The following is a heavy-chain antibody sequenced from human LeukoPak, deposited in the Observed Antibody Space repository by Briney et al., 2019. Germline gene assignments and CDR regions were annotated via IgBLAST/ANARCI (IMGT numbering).Heavy chain of an antibody. D-gene: IGHD6-19*01. CDR1: GFTFSNYA. CDR3: SKGRTVTGTLALDY. CDR2: ISGTSDNT. V-gene: IGHV3-23*01. J-gene: IGHJ4*02. Sequence: PGGSLRLSCAASGFTFSNYAMTWVRQDPGKGLEWVSAISGTSDNTYYADSVRGRFTISRDNSKNTLYLQVNSLRAEDTAIYYCSKGRTVTGTLALDYWGQGTLVTVSS.